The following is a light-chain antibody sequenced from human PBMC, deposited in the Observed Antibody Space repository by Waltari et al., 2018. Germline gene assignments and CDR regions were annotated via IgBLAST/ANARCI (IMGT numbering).Light chain of an antibody. CDR1: QSINTW. V-gene: IGKV1-5*03. Sequence: DIQMTQFPSPLSASIGDRVTITCRASQSINTWLAWYQQKPGKAPKLLIYKASTLESGVLSRFSGDGSGTEFTLTIDSLQPDDFASYYCQQYKAYSTFGQGTQVDI. J-gene: IGKJ1*01. CDR3: QQYKAYST. CDR2: KAS.